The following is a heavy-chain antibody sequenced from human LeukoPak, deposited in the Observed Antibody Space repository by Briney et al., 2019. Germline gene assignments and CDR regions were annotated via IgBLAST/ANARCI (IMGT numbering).Heavy chain of an antibody. CDR2: ISSSSSTI. J-gene: IGHJ4*02. CDR3: ARVRYCGGDCYTDFDY. Sequence: GGSLRLSCAASGFTFSSYSMNWVRQAPGKGLEWVSYISSSSSTIYYADSVKGRFTISRDNAKNSLYLQMNSLRAEDTAVYYCARVRYCGGDCYTDFDYWGQGTLVTVSS. D-gene: IGHD2-21*02. CDR1: GFTFSSYS. V-gene: IGHV3-48*04.